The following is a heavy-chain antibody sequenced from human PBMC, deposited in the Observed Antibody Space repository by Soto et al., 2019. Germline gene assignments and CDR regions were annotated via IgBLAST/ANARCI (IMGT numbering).Heavy chain of an antibody. D-gene: IGHD2-15*01. CDR3: ARDFAESLYCSGGSCYSHYYYYMDV. CDR1: GGSISSYY. J-gene: IGHJ6*03. V-gene: IGHV4-59*01. Sequence: SETLSLTCTVSGGSISSYYWSWIRQPPGKGLEWIGYIYYSGSTNYNPSLKSRVTISVDTSKNQFSLKLSSVTAADTAVYYCARDFAESLYCSGGSCYSHYYYYMDVWGKGTTVTVSS. CDR2: IYYSGST.